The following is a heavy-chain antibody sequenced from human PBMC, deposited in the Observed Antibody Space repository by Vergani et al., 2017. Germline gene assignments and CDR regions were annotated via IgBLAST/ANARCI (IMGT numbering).Heavy chain of an antibody. CDR3: ARTDYLLNNWFDP. V-gene: IGHV1-18*01. Sequence: QVQLVQSGAEVKKPETSVKVSCKASGYIFTSYGISWVRQAPGQGLEWMGWISAYNGNTNYAKKFQGRVTMTTDTSTTTAYMELRSLRSDDTAVYYCARTDYLLNNWFDPWGQGTLVTVSS. CDR1: GYIFTSYG. J-gene: IGHJ5*02. D-gene: IGHD4-11*01. CDR2: ISAYNGNT.